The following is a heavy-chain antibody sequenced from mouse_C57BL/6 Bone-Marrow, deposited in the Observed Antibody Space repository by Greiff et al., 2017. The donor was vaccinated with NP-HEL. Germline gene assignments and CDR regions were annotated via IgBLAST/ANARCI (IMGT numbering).Heavy chain of an antibody. V-gene: IGHV14-4*01. D-gene: IGHD1-1*01. CDR2: IDPENGDT. Sequence: EVQLQQSGAELVRPGASVKLSCTASGFTFTDDCMPWVKQRPEQGLEWIGWIDPENGDTKYASKFQGKATITADTSSNTAYLQLSSLTSEDTAVYYGTTWFYDSGCFGYWGRGKTLPVTA. J-gene: IGHJ2*01. CDR3: TTWFYDSGCFGY. CDR1: GFTFTDDC.